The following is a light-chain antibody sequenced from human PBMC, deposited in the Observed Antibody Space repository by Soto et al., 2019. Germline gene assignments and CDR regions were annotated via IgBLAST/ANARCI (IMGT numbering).Light chain of an antibody. J-gene: IGLJ2*01. CDR1: SSDVGAYDY. CDR2: EVS. CDR3: SSYTTSTTLV. V-gene: IGLV2-14*01. Sequence: QSALAQPASVSGSPGQSITISCTGTSSDVGAYDYVSWYQQHPGKAPKLMIYEVSNRPSGVSYRFSGPKSGNTASLTISGLQAEDEADYYCSSYTTSTTLVFGGGTQLTVL.